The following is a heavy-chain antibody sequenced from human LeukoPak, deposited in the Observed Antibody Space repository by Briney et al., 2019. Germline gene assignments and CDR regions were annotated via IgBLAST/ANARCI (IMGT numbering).Heavy chain of an antibody. V-gene: IGHV4-59*01. D-gene: IGHD2-15*01. J-gene: IGHJ2*01. Sequence: PSETLSLTCTVSGGSISSYYRSWIRQPPGKGLEWIGYIYYSGSTNYNPSLKSRVTISVDTSKNQFSLKLSSVTAADTAVYYCARSPYCSGGSCYSLDWYFDLWGRGTLVTVSS. CDR3: ARSPYCSGGSCYSLDWYFDL. CDR1: GGSISSYY. CDR2: IYYSGST.